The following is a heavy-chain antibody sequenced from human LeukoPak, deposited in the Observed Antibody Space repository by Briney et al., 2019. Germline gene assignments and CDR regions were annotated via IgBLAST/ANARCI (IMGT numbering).Heavy chain of an antibody. CDR2: INPNSGGT. CDR1: GYTFTGYY. Sequence: ASVKVSCKASGYTFTGYYMHWVRQAPGQGLEWMGWINPNSGGTNYAQKFQGRVTMTRDTSISTAYMELSRLRSDDTAVYYCARERVSYYDSSGYCLGIDYWGQGTLVTVSS. CDR3: ARERVSYYDSSGYCLGIDY. J-gene: IGHJ4*02. D-gene: IGHD3-22*01. V-gene: IGHV1-2*02.